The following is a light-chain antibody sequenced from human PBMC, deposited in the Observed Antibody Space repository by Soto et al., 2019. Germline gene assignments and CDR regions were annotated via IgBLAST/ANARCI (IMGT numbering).Light chain of an antibody. V-gene: IGKV3-20*01. CDR3: LKYGSSPGWT. CDR1: QTVDSNF. J-gene: IGKJ1*01. CDR2: AAS. Sequence: EIRMNQSPATLPVSPGERATLSCRASQTVDSNFLAWYQQKPGQAPRLLIYAASTRATGIPDRFSGSGSGTDFTLTIGRLDPEDFAVYYCLKYGSSPGWTFGPGAKVDIK.